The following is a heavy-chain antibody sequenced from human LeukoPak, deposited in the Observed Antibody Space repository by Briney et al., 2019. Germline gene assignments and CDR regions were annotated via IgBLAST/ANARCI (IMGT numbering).Heavy chain of an antibody. D-gene: IGHD2-21*02. CDR2: VYSNDNT. CDR1: GFTFSSYA. V-gene: IGHV3-23*05. Sequence: GGSLRLSCAASGFTFSSYAMSWVRQAPGKGLEWVSAVYSNDNTYYADPVKGRFTISRDNSKNTLYLQMNSLRAEDTAVYYCGSSTVHYYNYGMDVWGQGATVTVSS. J-gene: IGHJ6*02. CDR3: GSSTVHYYNYGMDV.